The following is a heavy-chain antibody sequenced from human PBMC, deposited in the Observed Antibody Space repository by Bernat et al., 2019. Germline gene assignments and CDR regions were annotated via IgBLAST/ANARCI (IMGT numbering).Heavy chain of an antibody. V-gene: IGHV1-69*02. J-gene: IGHJ6*03. Sequence: QVQLVQSGAEVKKPGSSVKVSCKASGGTFSSYTISWVRQAPGQGLEWMGRIIPILGIANYAQKFQGRVTITADKSTSTAYMELSSLRSEDTAVYYCARADGYCTGGVCDYYYYYYMDVWGKGTTVTVSS. CDR2: IIPILGIA. D-gene: IGHD2-8*02. CDR1: GGTFSSYT. CDR3: ARADGYCTGGVCDYYYYYYMDV.